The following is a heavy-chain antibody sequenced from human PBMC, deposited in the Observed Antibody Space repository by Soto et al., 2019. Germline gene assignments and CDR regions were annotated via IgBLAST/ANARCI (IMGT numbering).Heavy chain of an antibody. CDR3: AKDGSWDGGGGES. D-gene: IGHD3-16*01. J-gene: IGHJ4*02. Sequence: QVQLVQSGAELKKPGSSVKVSCSASGVTFSRYAFTWVRQAPGQGLEWMGNIIPVFRTSNYAQGFQGRMTISADESTNTIYMELSSLRSDGTAGYSCAKDGSWDGGGGESWGQGTLVIVSS. V-gene: IGHV1-69*18. CDR1: GVTFSRYA. CDR2: IIPVFRTS.